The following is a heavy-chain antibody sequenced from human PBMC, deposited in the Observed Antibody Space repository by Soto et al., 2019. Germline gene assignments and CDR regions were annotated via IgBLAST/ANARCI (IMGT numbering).Heavy chain of an antibody. CDR3: ARPNYYDSTAGAFDI. D-gene: IGHD3-22*01. Sequence: ASVKVSCKASGGTFSSYAISWLRESAGQGLEWMGGIIPIFGTANYAQKFQGRVTITADESTSTAYMELSSLRSEDTAVYYCARPNYYDSTAGAFDIWGQGTMVTVS. J-gene: IGHJ3*02. V-gene: IGHV1-69*13. CDR1: GGTFSSYA. CDR2: IIPIFGTA.